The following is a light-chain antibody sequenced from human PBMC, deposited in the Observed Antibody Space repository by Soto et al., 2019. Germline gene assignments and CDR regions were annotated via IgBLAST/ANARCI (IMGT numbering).Light chain of an antibody. Sequence: NVLTQSPGTLSLTQGERATLSCRASQSVSSTYLAWYQQKPGQAPRLVIYGVSSRATGIPDRFSGSGSGTDFTLTISRLEPEDFAVYYCQQYGSSPWTFGQGTKVDI. CDR3: QQYGSSPWT. V-gene: IGKV3-20*01. CDR1: QSVSSTY. CDR2: GVS. J-gene: IGKJ1*01.